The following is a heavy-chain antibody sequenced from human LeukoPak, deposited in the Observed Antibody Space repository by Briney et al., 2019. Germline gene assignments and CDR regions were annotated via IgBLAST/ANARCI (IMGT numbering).Heavy chain of an antibody. J-gene: IGHJ4*02. Sequence: GGSLRLSCAASGFTFSSYAMSWVRQAPGKGLEWVSGTSGSGRSIHYADSVKGRFTISRDNSKNTLYLQMDSLRAEDTAVYYCAKDSYISGLGDYWGQGTLVTVSS. CDR2: TSGSGRSI. D-gene: IGHD6-19*01. CDR3: AKDSYISGLGDY. CDR1: GFTFSSYA. V-gene: IGHV3-23*01.